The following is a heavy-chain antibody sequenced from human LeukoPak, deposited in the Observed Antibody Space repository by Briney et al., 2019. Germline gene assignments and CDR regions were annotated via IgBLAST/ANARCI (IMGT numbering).Heavy chain of an antibody. D-gene: IGHD3-10*01. J-gene: IGHJ4*02. CDR1: GFTVSSSF. V-gene: IGHV3-66*01. CDR2: VYNSGKT. CDR3: VGGDFDY. Sequence: GGSLRLSCVASGFTVSSSFFTWVRQAPGKGLEWVSIVYNSGKTFYGDSVKGRFTISRDRSKNTLYLQMNRLRVEDTAVYYCVGGDFDYWGQGALVTVSS.